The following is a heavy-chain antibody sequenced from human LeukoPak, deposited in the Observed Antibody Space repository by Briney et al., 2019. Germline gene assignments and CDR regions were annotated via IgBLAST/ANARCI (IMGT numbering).Heavy chain of an antibody. CDR1: GFTFSSYA. CDR3: AKDSTRNYDFWSGSLYYFDY. V-gene: IGHV3-30-3*01. D-gene: IGHD3-3*01. CDR2: ISYDGSNK. Sequence: GGSLRLSCAASGFTFSSYAMHWVRQAPGKGLEWVAVISYDGSNKYYADSVKGRFTISRDNSKNTLYLQMNSLRAEGTAVYYCAKDSTRNYDFWSGSLYYFDYWGQGTLVTVSS. J-gene: IGHJ4*02.